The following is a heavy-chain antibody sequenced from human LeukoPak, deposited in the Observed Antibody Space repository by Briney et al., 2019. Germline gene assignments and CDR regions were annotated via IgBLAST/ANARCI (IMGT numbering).Heavy chain of an antibody. CDR3: ARDNSVEDTAWWFDP. CDR2: ISTSSSYI. CDR1: GFTFSSYS. D-gene: IGHD4-23*01. J-gene: IGHJ5*02. Sequence: GGSLRLSCAAYGFTFSSYSMNWVRQAPGKGLEWVSFISTSSSYIYYADSVKGRFTISRDNAKNSLYLEMNSLRAEDTAVYYCARDNSVEDTAWWFDPWGQGTLVTVSS. V-gene: IGHV3-21*01.